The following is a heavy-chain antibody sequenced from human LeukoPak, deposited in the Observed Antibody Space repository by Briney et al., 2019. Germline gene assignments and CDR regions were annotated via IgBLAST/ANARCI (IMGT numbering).Heavy chain of an antibody. CDR3: AKDLGYYSSYYYGMDV. V-gene: IGHV3-74*01. D-gene: IGHD4-11*01. J-gene: IGHJ6*02. CDR1: GLTFSSHW. Sequence: GGSLRLSCAASGLTFSSHWMHWVRQAPGKGLVWVSRITNDGSSTTYADSVKGRFTISRDNSKNTLYLQMNSLRAEDSAVYYCAKDLGYYSSYYYGMDVWGQGTTVTVSS. CDR2: ITNDGSST.